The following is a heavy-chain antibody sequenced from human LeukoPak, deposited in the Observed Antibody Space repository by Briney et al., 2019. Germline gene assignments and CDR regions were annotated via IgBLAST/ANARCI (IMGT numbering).Heavy chain of an antibody. CDR2: IYSGGTT. V-gene: IGHV3-53*01. J-gene: IGHJ3*01. D-gene: IGHD3-22*01. CDR1: GFTVSSNY. Sequence: GGSLRLFCAASGFTVSSNYMSWVRQAPGKGLKGVTVIYSGGTTYYADSVKGRFTISRDNSKNTLYLQMNSLRAEDTAVYCCARDFYDSSCYTGAFDVWGQGTMVTVSS. CDR3: ARDFYDSSCYTGAFDV.